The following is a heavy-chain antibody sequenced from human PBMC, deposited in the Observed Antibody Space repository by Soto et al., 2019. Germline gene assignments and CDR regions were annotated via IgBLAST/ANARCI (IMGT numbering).Heavy chain of an antibody. CDR2: ISGSGGST. CDR3: AKDGPLNVPFDY. J-gene: IGHJ4*02. Sequence: EVQLLESGGGLVQPGGSLRLSCAASGFTFSSYAMSWVRQAPGKGLEWVSAISGSGGSTYYADSVKGRFTISRDNSKNTLYLHKKSLRAEDTAVYYYAKDGPLNVPFDYWGQGTLVTVSS. CDR1: GFTFSSYA. D-gene: IGHD1-1*01. V-gene: IGHV3-23*01.